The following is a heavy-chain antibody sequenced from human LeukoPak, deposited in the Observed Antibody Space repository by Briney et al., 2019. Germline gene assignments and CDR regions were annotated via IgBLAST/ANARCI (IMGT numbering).Heavy chain of an antibody. V-gene: IGHV4-59*01. CDR2: ILHSGST. J-gene: IGHJ2*01. CDR3: ARGPLHLPSSWPFWYFDL. Sequence: SETLSLTCTVSGDSISSSYWSWIRQPPGKGLEWIGYILHSGSTNNNPSLQSRVTISLDTSKNKFSLNLTSVTAADTAVYFCARGPLHLPSSWPFWYFDLWGRGTLVTVSS. CDR1: GDSISSSY. D-gene: IGHD6-13*01.